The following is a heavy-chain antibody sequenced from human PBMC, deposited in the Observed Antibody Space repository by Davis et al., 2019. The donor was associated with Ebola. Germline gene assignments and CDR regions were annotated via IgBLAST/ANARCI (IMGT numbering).Heavy chain of an antibody. CDR3: ARRLNSYGYLVDY. CDR1: GFRFTTHW. CDR2: IDPSDSHT. D-gene: IGHD5-18*01. V-gene: IGHV5-10-1*01. Sequence: GESLKISCQGSGFRFTTHWISWVRQMPGKGLEWMGRIDPSDSHTIYSPSFEGHVTISVDKSLSTAYLQWSSLKASDTAMYYCARRLNSYGYLVDYWGQGTLVTVSS. J-gene: IGHJ4*02.